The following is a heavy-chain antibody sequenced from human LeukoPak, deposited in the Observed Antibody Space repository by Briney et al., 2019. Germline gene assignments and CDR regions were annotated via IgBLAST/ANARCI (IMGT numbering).Heavy chain of an antibody. V-gene: IGHV3-13*01. CDR3: ARGIGQWPVVS. J-gene: IGHJ5*02. D-gene: IGHD6-19*01. Sequence: GGSLRLSCAASGFTFSSYDMHWVRQATGKGLEWVSAIGTAGDTYYPGSVKGRFTISRENAKNSLYLQMNSLRAGDTAVYYCARGIGQWPVVSWGQGTLVTVSS. CDR1: GFTFSSYD. CDR2: IGTAGDT.